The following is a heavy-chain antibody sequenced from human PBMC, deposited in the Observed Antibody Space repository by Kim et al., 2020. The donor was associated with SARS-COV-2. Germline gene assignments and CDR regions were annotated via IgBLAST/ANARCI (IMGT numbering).Heavy chain of an antibody. CDR3: TTGGYGDYYYYGMDV. D-gene: IGHD4-17*01. Sequence: APVKGRFTISRDDSKNTLYLQMNSLKTEDTAVYYCTTGGYGDYYYYGMDVWGQGTTVTVSS. J-gene: IGHJ6*02. V-gene: IGHV3-15*01.